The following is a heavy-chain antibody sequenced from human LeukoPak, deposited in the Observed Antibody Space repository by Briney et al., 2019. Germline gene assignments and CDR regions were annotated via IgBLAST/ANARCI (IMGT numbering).Heavy chain of an antibody. Sequence: LSGRSLRLSCAASGFTFDDYAMHWVRQAPGKGLEWVSGISWNSGSIGYADSVKGRFTISRDNAKNSLYLQMNSLRAEDMALYYCAKAGMYYDAFDYWGQGTLVTVSS. CDR2: ISWNSGSI. D-gene: IGHD3-3*01. CDR3: AKAGMYYDAFDY. V-gene: IGHV3-9*03. CDR1: GFTFDDYA. J-gene: IGHJ4*02.